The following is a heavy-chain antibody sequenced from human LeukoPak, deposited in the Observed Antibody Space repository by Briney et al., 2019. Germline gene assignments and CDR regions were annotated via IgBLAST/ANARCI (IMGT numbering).Heavy chain of an antibody. CDR1: GGSISSYY. CDR3: ARIVVVPAAIEPPYYYYGMDV. V-gene: IGHV4-59*01. Sequence: SETLSLTCTVSGGSISSYYWSWLRQPPGKGLEWIGYIYYSGSTNYNPSLKSRVTISVDTSKNQFSLKLSSVTAADTAVYYCARIVVVPAAIEPPYYYYGMDVWGQGTTVTVSS. J-gene: IGHJ6*02. D-gene: IGHD2-2*02. CDR2: IYYSGST.